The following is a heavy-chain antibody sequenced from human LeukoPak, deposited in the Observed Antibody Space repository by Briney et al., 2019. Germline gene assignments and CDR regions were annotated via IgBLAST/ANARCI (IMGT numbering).Heavy chain of an antibody. CDR3: AKSYSSGWYYFDY. J-gene: IGHJ4*01. V-gene: IGHV3-48*04. CDR1: GFTFSSYS. D-gene: IGHD6-19*01. Sequence: PGGSLRLSCAASGFTFSSYSMNWVRQAPGKGLEWVSYISISSSTIYYADSVKGRFTISRDNAKNSLYLQMNSLRAEDTAVYYCAKSYSSGWYYFDYWGQGTLVTVSS. CDR2: ISISSSTI.